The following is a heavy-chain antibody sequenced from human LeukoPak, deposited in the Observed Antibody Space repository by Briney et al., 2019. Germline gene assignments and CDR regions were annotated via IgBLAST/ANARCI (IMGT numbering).Heavy chain of an antibody. Sequence: TGGSLRLSCAASGFIFSDYYMSWIRQAPGKGLEWLSYISSSGSTIYYADSVKGRFTISRDNAMNSLYLQMNSLRAEDTAVYYCARTDYYGPGSYKFDPWGQGTLVTVSS. CDR3: ARTDYYGPGSYKFDP. CDR2: ISSSGSTI. J-gene: IGHJ5*02. D-gene: IGHD3-10*01. V-gene: IGHV3-11*04. CDR1: GFIFSDYY.